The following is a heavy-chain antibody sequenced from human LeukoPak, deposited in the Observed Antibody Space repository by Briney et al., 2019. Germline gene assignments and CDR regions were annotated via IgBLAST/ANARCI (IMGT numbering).Heavy chain of an antibody. CDR3: ARGRRSSSWVRDIDY. J-gene: IGHJ4*02. Sequence: ASVKVSCKASGYTFTSYDINWVRQATEQGLEWMGWMNPNSGNTGYAQKFQGRVTMTRNTSISTAYMELSSLRSEDTAVYYCARGRRSSSWVRDIDYWGQGTLVTVSS. D-gene: IGHD6-13*01. CDR2: MNPNSGNT. CDR1: GYTFTSYD. V-gene: IGHV1-8*01.